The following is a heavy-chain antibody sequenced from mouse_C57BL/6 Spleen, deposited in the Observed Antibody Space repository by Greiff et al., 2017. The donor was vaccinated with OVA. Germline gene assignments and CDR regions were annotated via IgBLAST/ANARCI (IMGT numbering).Heavy chain of an antibody. J-gene: IGHJ4*01. D-gene: IGHD2-1*01. CDR3: TRDGNSAMDY. CDR2: IDPETGGT. V-gene: IGHV1-15*01. Sequence: QVQLQQSGAELVRPGASVTLSCKASGYTFTDYEMHWVKQTPVHGLEWIGAIDPETGGTAYNQKFKGKAILTADKSSSTAYMELRSLTSEDSAVYYCTRDGNSAMDYWGQGTSVTVSS. CDR1: GYTFTDYE.